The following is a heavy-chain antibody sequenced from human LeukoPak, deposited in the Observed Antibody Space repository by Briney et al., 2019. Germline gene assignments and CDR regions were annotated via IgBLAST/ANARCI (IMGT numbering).Heavy chain of an antibody. J-gene: IGHJ4*02. Sequence: GGSLRLSCAGSGFTFSSYWMHWVRQVPGKGLVWVSRINSDGSSTSYADSVKGRFTISRGNAKNTLYLQMNSLRAEDTAVYYCARDILTYSGSYPDYWGQGTLVTVSS. CDR3: ARDILTYSGSYPDY. D-gene: IGHD1-26*01. CDR2: INSDGSST. CDR1: GFTFSSYW. V-gene: IGHV3-74*01.